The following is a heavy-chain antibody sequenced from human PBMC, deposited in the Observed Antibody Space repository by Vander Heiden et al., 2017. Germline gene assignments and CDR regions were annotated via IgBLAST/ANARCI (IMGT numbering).Heavy chain of an antibody. CDR1: GFAHSTSGVS. Sequence: QITLKESGSTQVKPTQTLTLTCTFSGFAHSTSGVSVGWVRQSPGKALEWLALIYWNDDETYRPSLKTRLTITKDTSKNQVVLTMTNMDPVDTATYYCAHRGMDTGYTFDYWGQGTLVTVSS. CDR3: AHRGMDTGYTFDY. CDR2: IYWNDDE. D-gene: IGHD5-12*01. J-gene: IGHJ4*02. V-gene: IGHV2-5*01.